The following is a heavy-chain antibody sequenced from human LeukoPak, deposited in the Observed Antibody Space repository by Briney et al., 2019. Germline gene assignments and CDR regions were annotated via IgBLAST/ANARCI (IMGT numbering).Heavy chain of an antibody. Sequence: GASVKVSCKVSGYTLTELSMRSVRQAPGEGREWMGRINPNSGGTNYAQKCQGRVTMTRDTSISTAYTELSRLRSDDTAVYYCASYLSTTGTNYWGQGTLVTVSS. D-gene: IGHD1-1*01. CDR2: INPNSGGT. CDR3: ASYLSTTGTNY. J-gene: IGHJ4*02. CDR1: GYTLTELS. V-gene: IGHV1-2*06.